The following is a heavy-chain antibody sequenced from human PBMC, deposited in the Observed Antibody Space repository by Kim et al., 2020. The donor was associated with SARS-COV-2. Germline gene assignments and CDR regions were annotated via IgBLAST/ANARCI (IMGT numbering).Heavy chain of an antibody. CDR2: INHRGDT. CDR1: GGSFSAYY. CDR3: ASLPKYSWTSGQYYYGKDV. D-gene: IGHD3-10*01. J-gene: IGHJ6*02. Sequence: SETLSLTCAVFGGSFSAYYWSWIRQPPGKGLEWIGEINHRGDTNSNPSLKSRLSMSVDTSKNQVSLRLSSVTAADTAVYFCASLPKYSWTSGQYYYGKDVWGQGTTVVVS. V-gene: IGHV4-34*01.